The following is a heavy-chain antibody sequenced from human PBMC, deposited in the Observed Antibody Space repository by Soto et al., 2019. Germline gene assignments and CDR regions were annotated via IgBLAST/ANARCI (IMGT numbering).Heavy chain of an antibody. CDR2: IYSGST. CDR1: GGSISSGGYH. V-gene: IGHV4-31*03. D-gene: IGHD2-15*01. J-gene: IGHJ4*02. Sequence: QVQLQESGPGLVKPSQTLSLTCTVSGGSISSGGYHWSWIRQHPGKGLEWIGYIYSGSTYYNPSLKSRVTISVDTSKNRFSLKLSSVTAADTAVYYCARTPDHWGQGTLVTVSS. CDR3: ARTPDH.